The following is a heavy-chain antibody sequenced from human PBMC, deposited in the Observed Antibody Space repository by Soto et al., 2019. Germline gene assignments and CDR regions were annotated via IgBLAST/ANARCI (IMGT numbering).Heavy chain of an antibody. Sequence: QVQLVQSGAEVKKPGASVKVSCEASGYTFTDYFIHWVRQAPGQGLEWIGWINPYSGGADLSQKFQGRVTMTRDTSISTAYMEVSSLRSDDTAVFYCARLMHYSHSGGSSHSGFDMWSQGTLVTVSS. CDR3: ARLMHYSHSGGSSHSGFDM. CDR2: INPYSGGA. CDR1: GYTFTDYF. V-gene: IGHV1-2*02. D-gene: IGHD2-21*01. J-gene: IGHJ3*02.